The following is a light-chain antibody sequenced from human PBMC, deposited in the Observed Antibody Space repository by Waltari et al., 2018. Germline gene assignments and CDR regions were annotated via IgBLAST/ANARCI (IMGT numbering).Light chain of an antibody. Sequence: EIVLTQSPAPLSLSPGERATLSCRASQSVSSYLAWYQQKPGQAPRLLIYDASNRATGIPARFSGSGSGTDFTLTISSLEPEDFAVYYCQQRSNWPWTFGQGTKVGIK. J-gene: IGKJ1*01. CDR1: QSVSSY. V-gene: IGKV3-11*01. CDR2: DAS. CDR3: QQRSNWPWT.